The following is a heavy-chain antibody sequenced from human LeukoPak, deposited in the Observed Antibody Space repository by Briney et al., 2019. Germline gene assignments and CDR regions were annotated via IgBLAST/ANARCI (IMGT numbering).Heavy chain of an antibody. J-gene: IGHJ4*02. Sequence: SETLSLTCTVSGGSISSYYWSWVRQPPGKGLEYIGYIYYTGITNYNPSLKSRVTISVDTSKNQFSLKLSSVTAADTAVFYCVRYVVYGSGIYYFDYWGQGTLVTVSS. CDR3: VRYVVYGSGIYYFDY. CDR1: GGSISSYY. D-gene: IGHD3-10*01. CDR2: IYYTGIT. V-gene: IGHV4-59*08.